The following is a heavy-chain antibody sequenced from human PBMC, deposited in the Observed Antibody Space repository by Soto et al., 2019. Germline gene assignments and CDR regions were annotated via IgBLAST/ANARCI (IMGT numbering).Heavy chain of an antibody. V-gene: IGHV3-33*01. CDR1: GFTFSSYG. CDR2: IWYDGSNK. J-gene: IGHJ6*02. D-gene: IGHD6-19*01. CDR3: ARDSSGWYHYYYGMDV. Sequence: PGGSLRLSCAASGFTFSSYGMHWVRQAPGKGLEWVAVIWYDGSNKYYADSVKGRFTISRDNSKKTLYLQMNSLRAEDTAVYYCARDSSGWYHYYYGMDVWGQGTTVTVYS.